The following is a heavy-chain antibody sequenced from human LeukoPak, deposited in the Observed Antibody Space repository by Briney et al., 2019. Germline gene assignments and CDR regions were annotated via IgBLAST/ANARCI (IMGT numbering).Heavy chain of an antibody. J-gene: IGHJ5*02. D-gene: IGHD3-10*01. V-gene: IGHV1-2*02. CDR1: GYTFTGYY. Sequence: ASVKVSCKASGYTFTGYYLHWVRQAPGQGLEWMGWTNPDSGDTNYLQKFQGRVTMTRDTSISTAYMELSRLTSDDTAVYYCTRDLLGGSGTFDPWGQGTLVTVSS. CDR2: TNPDSGDT. CDR3: TRDLLGGSGTFDP.